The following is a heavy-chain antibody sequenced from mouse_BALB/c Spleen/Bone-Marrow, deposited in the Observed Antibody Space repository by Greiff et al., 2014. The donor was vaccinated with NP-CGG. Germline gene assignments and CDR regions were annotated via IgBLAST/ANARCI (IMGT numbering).Heavy chain of an antibody. V-gene: IGHV7-3*02. D-gene: IGHD2-1*01. Sequence: VQLKESGGGLVQPGGSLRLSCATSGLTFTDYYMSWVRQPPGKALEWLGFIRNKANGYTTEYSASVKGRFTISRDNSQSILYLQMNTLRAEDSATYYCAREGVYYGNPYWYFDVWGAGTTVTVSS. CDR2: IRNKANGYTT. J-gene: IGHJ1*01. CDR1: GLTFTDYY. CDR3: AREGVYYGNPYWYFDV.